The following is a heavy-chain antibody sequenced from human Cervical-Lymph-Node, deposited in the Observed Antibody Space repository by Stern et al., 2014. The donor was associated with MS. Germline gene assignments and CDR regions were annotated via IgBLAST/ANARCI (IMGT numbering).Heavy chain of an antibody. CDR2: IIAAFDKA. V-gene: IGHV1-69*01. D-gene: IGHD3-16*01. J-gene: IGHJ4*02. CDR3: AAERSEIRHKFDF. Sequence: VQLEESGAEVKKPGSSVKVSCKASGGTFNKYAISWVRQAPGQGLEWMGGIIAAFDKANYAQKFQGRVTITADESTNTVYMELSSLRSEDTAVYYCAAERSEIRHKFDFWGQGTLVTVSS. CDR1: GGTFNKYA.